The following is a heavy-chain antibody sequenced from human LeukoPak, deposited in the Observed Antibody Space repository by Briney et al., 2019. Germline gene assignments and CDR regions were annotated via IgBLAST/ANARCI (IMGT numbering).Heavy chain of an antibody. J-gene: IGHJ4*02. Sequence: PGGSLRLSCAASGFTFSSYAMHWVRQAPGKGLEWVAVISYDGSNEYYADSVKGRFTISRDNSKNTLYLQMNSLRAEDTAVYYCARDEKPHYYDSSGTFDYWGQGTLVTVSS. CDR3: ARDEKPHYYDSSGTFDY. D-gene: IGHD3-22*01. CDR2: ISYDGSNE. CDR1: GFTFSSYA. V-gene: IGHV3-30*04.